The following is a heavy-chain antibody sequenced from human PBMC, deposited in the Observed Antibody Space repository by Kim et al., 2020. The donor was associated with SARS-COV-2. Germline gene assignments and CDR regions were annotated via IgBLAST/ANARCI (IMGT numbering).Heavy chain of an antibody. Sequence: GESLKISCKGSGYSFTSYWISWVRQMSGKGLEWMGRIDPSDSYTNYSPSFQGHVTISADKSISTAYLQWSSLKASDTAMYYCARRDTNYYGMDVWGQGTTVTISS. CDR3: ARRDTNYYGMDV. CDR1: GYSFTSYW. J-gene: IGHJ6*02. CDR2: IDPSDSYT. V-gene: IGHV5-10-1*01. D-gene: IGHD5-18*01.